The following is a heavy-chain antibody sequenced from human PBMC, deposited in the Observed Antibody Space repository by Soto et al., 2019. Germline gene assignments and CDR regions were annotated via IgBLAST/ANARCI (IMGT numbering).Heavy chain of an antibody. CDR1: GFTFSSYG. Sequence: QVQLVESGGGVVQPGTSLRLSCAVSGFTFSSYGMHWVRQAPGRGLEWVAVIWYDGTDKYYSDSVKGRFIISRDNSRNTLYLQMNSLRAEDTAVYYCARGDSHGYSSSSDYWGQGTLVTVSS. D-gene: IGHD6-13*01. J-gene: IGHJ4*02. CDR3: ARGDSHGYSSSSDY. V-gene: IGHV3-33*08. CDR2: IWYDGTDK.